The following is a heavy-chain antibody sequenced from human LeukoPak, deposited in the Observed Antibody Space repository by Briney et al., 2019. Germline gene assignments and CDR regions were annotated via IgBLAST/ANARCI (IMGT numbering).Heavy chain of an antibody. Sequence: SVKVSCKASGGTFSSYAISWARQAPGQGLEWMGGIIPIFGTANYAQKFQGRVTITADESTSTAYMELSSLRSEDTAVYYCARSPPNGDYYYGMDVWGQGTTVTVSS. D-gene: IGHD4/OR15-4a*01. CDR3: ARSPPNGDYYYGMDV. J-gene: IGHJ6*02. CDR1: GGTFSSYA. CDR2: IIPIFGTA. V-gene: IGHV1-69*13.